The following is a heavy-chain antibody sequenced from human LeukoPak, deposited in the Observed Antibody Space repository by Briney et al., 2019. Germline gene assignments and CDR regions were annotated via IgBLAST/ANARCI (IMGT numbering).Heavy chain of an antibody. Sequence: ASETLSLTCAVYGGSFSGYYWSWIRQPPGKGLEWIGSIYYSGSTYYNPSLKSRVTISVDTSKNQFSLKLSSVTAADTAVYYCARQAYDSSGYPGLPDAFDIWGQGTMVTVSS. CDR2: IYYSGST. D-gene: IGHD3-22*01. J-gene: IGHJ3*02. CDR1: GGSFSGYY. V-gene: IGHV4-34*01. CDR3: ARQAYDSSGYPGLPDAFDI.